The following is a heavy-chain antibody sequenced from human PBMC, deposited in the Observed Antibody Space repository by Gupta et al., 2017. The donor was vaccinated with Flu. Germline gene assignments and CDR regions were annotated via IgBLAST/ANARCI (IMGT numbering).Heavy chain of an antibody. CDR2: MNPNSGDA. Sequence: QVQLLQSGAEVKQPGASVRVACKASAYAFNSFHIHWVRQATGQGLEWLGRMNPNSGDAGYAQKFQGRVTMTRDTSTHTAYLEVRSLSPRATATYYCARRAGISCSGTSCYFDNWGQGTLVTVSS. CDR3: ARRAGISCSGTSCYFDN. V-gene: IGHV1-8*01. D-gene: IGHD2-15*01. J-gene: IGHJ4*02. CDR1: AYAFNSFH.